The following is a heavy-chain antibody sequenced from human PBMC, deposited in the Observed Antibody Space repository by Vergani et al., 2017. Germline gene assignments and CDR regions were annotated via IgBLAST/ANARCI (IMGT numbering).Heavy chain of an antibody. CDR1: GVSMQSGSFY. V-gene: IGHV4-61*02. CDR3: VRRNNVVRETDYFDY. J-gene: IGHJ4*02. Sequence: QLQESGPGLVKPSGTLSLICSVSGVSMQSGSFYWTWIRQTAERRLEWMGRVYPSGTTNYNPSLNGRVNISLDKSKNHFSLSLSSVTAADTAVYYCVRRNNVVRETDYFDYWGQGILVTVSS. CDR2: VYPSGTT. D-gene: IGHD3-10*01.